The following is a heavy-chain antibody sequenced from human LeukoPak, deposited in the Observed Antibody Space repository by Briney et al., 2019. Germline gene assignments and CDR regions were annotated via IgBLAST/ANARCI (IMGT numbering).Heavy chain of an antibody. Sequence: PGGSLRLSCAASGFTFSSYWMGWVRQAPGKGLEWVANIKQDGSEKYYVDSVKGRFTISRDNAKNSLYLQMNSLRAEDTAVYYCARDLYYSSGSSDYWGQGTLVTVSS. J-gene: IGHJ4*02. V-gene: IGHV3-7*01. CDR1: GFTFSSYW. CDR3: ARDLYYSSGSSDY. CDR2: IKQDGSEK. D-gene: IGHD3-10*01.